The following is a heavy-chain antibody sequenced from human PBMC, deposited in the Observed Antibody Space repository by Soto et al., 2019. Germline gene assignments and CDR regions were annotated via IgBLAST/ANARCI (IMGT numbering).Heavy chain of an antibody. V-gene: IGHV3-48*02. CDR3: ASRLGLGAVAGTEDYYFDY. Sequence: EVQLVESGGGLVQPGGSLRLSCAASGFTFSSYSMNWVRQAPGKGLEWVSYISSSSSTIYYADSVKGRFTISRDNAKNSLYLQMNSLRDEDTAVYYCASRLGLGAVAGTEDYYFDYWGQGTLVTVSS. CDR2: ISSSSSTI. D-gene: IGHD6-19*01. J-gene: IGHJ4*02. CDR1: GFTFSSYS.